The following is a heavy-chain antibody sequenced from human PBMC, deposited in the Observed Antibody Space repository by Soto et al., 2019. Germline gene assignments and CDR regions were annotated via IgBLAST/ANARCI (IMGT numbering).Heavy chain of an antibody. J-gene: IGHJ4*02. CDR3: ARTVYGSGSYHDY. CDR1: GYTFTGYY. V-gene: IGHV1-2*02. Sequence: ASVKVSCKASGYTFTGYYMHWVRQAPGQGLEWMGWINPNSGGTNYAQKFQGRVTMTRDTSISAAYMELSRLRSDDTAVYYCARTVYGSGSYHDYWGQGTLVTVSS. CDR2: INPNSGGT. D-gene: IGHD3-10*01.